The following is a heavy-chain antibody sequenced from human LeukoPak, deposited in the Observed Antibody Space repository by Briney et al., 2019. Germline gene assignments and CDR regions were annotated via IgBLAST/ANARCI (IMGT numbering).Heavy chain of an antibody. CDR2: IYHRGTA. CDR3: ARALPNHAFDI. CDR1: GGSISSYY. V-gene: IGHV4-59*01. Sequence: KPSETLSLTCTVSGGSISSYYWTWIRPPPGKGLEWIGYIYHRGTANYNPSLKSRVTISLDTSKNQFSLTLSSVTAADAAVYYCARALPNHAFDIWGQGTMVTVSS. J-gene: IGHJ3*02. D-gene: IGHD1-14*01.